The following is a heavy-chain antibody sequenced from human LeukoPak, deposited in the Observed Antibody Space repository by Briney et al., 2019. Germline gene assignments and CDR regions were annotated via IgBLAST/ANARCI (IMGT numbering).Heavy chain of an antibody. CDR1: GYTFTSYD. Sequence: ASVKVSCKASGYTFTSYDINWVRQATGHGLEWMGWMNPNSGNTGYAQKFRGRVTMTRNTSISTAYMELSSLRSEDTAVYYCARGPLFGMVIGPLIDYWGQGTLVTVSS. CDR2: MNPNSGNT. J-gene: IGHJ4*02. D-gene: IGHD3-3*01. V-gene: IGHV1-8*01. CDR3: ARGPLFGMVIGPLIDY.